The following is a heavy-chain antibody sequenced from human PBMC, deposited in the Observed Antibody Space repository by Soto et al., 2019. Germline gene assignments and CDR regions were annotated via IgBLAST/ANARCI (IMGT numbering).Heavy chain of an antibody. Sequence: SQTLSLTCVGSGDTVSSNSVAWNWVRQSPSRGLEWLGRTYYRSRWYSDYAVSVRSRIDINADTSKNQVSLQLNSVTPEDTAVYYCARSEEDSDYYYYGMDVWGQGTTVTVSS. CDR1: GDTVSSNSVA. D-gene: IGHD2-15*01. J-gene: IGHJ6*02. CDR2: TYYRSRWYS. V-gene: IGHV6-1*01. CDR3: ARSEEDSDYYYYGMDV.